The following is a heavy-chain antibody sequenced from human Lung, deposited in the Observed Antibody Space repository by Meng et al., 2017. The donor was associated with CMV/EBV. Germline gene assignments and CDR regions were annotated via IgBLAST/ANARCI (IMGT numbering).Heavy chain of an antibody. V-gene: IGHV3-74*01. CDR3: ARDPPRPGYNFDS. D-gene: IGHD5-18*01. J-gene: IGHJ4*02. CDR2: IKSDDSSI. Sequence: GGSLRLXCAASGSTFSGYWMHWVRQAPGKGLVWVSRIKSDDSSISYADSVKGRFTISRDNAKNTLYLQMNSLRDEDTAVYYCARDPPRPGYNFDSWGQGTXVTVSS. CDR1: GSTFSGYW.